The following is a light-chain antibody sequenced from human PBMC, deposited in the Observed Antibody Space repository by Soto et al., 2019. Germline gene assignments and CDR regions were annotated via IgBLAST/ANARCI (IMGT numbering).Light chain of an antibody. Sequence: TQSPSSLSASVGDRVTITCRASQSIGSYLAWYQHKLGQPPRLLIYDASNRATGIPVRFSGSGSGTDFTLTISSLEPEDFAVYYCQQRSTWPPFSFGPGTKVDIK. J-gene: IGKJ3*01. CDR1: QSIGSY. V-gene: IGKV3-11*01. CDR2: DAS. CDR3: QQRSTWPPFS.